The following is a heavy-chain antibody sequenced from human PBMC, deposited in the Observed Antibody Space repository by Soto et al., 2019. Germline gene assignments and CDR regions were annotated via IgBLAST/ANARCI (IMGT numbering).Heavy chain of an antibody. J-gene: IGHJ3*02. V-gene: IGHV1-69*02. Sequence: QVQLVQSGAEVKKPGSSVKVSCKDSGGTFSTYMFWVRQAPGQGLEWMGRIIPMLGIRNYAQRFQDRVTITADKSTATAHMELSSLRSEDTALYYCTIGSWSGEVFDIWGQGTMVTVSS. CDR1: GGTFSTY. CDR2: IIPMLGIR. D-gene: IGHD2-21*01. CDR3: TIGSWSGEVFDI.